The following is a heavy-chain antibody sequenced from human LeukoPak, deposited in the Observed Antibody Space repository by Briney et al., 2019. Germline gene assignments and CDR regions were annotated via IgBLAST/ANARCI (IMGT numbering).Heavy chain of an antibody. D-gene: IGHD5-12*01. CDR3: ARPLGSGYELDAFDI. CDR2: IYYSGST. Sequence: KTSETLSLTCTVSGGSISSYYWSWIRQPPGKGLEWIGYIYYSGSTNYNPSLKSRVTISVDTSKNQFSLKLSSVTAADTAVYYCARPLGSGYELDAFDIWGQGTMVTVSS. CDR1: GGSISSYY. V-gene: IGHV4-59*08. J-gene: IGHJ3*02.